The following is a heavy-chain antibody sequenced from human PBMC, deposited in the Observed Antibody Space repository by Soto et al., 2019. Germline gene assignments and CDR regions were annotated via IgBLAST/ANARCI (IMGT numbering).Heavy chain of an antibody. V-gene: IGHV1-18*01. Sequence: QVHLVQSGAEVKKPGASVKVSCQASGYAFTTYGITWVRQAPGQGIEWMGWISAHNGNTNYAQKLQGRVTVTRDTSTSTAYKELRSLRSDDTAVYYCARGRYGDYWGQGALVTVSS. CDR2: ISAHNGNT. D-gene: IGHD1-1*01. CDR1: GYAFTTYG. J-gene: IGHJ4*02. CDR3: ARGRYGDY.